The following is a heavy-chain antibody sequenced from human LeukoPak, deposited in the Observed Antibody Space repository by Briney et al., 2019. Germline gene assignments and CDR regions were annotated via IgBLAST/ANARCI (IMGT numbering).Heavy chain of an antibody. Sequence: PSETLSLTCSISGGSMTSYYWSWIRQPPGKGLEWIGYIHYGGSTNYNPSLKSRVTISVDTSKNQFSLKLRSVTAADTAVYYCATVAVIRGVTYFDYWGQGTLVTVSS. D-gene: IGHD3-10*01. V-gene: IGHV4-59*01. J-gene: IGHJ4*02. CDR1: GGSMTSYY. CDR3: ATVAVIRGVTYFDY. CDR2: IHYGGST.